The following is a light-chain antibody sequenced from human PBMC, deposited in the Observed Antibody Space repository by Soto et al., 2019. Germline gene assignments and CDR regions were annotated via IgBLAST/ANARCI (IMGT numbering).Light chain of an antibody. V-gene: IGKV3-11*01. CDR1: QSVNRH. CDR2: DAS. J-gene: IGKJ3*01. CDR3: HRRVNWPT. Sequence: EIVLTQSPATLSLSPGERATLSCRTSQSVNRHLDWYQQKPGQAPRLLIYDASNRAAGIPARFSGSGSGTDFSLTISSLEPEDFAVYYCHRRVNWPTFGPGTKVDIK.